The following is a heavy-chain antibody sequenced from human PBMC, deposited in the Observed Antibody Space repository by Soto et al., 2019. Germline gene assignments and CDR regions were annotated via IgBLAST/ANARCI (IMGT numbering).Heavy chain of an antibody. J-gene: IGHJ4*02. V-gene: IGHV3-15*07. Sequence: GGSLRLSCAASGFTFSNAWMNWIRQAPGKGLELVCRIKSKTDGGTTDYAAPVKGRFTISRDDSKNTLYLQMNSLKTEDTAVYYCTTDRPTYGDYVGYFDYWGQGTLVTVSS. CDR3: TTDRPTYGDYVGYFDY. CDR1: GFTFSNAW. D-gene: IGHD4-17*01. CDR2: IKSKTDGGTT.